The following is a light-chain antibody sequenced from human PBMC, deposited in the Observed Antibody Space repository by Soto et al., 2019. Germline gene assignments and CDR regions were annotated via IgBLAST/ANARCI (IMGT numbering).Light chain of an antibody. V-gene: IGKV3-20*01. CDR2: DAS. Sequence: EIVFTQSPGTLSLSPGERATLSCRASQTVSSNYLTWYQQKPGQAPRLLIYDASTRATGIPDRFSGSGSGTDFTLTISRLEPEDFALYYCQQYGGSPITFGQGTRLEIK. CDR3: QQYGGSPIT. J-gene: IGKJ5*01. CDR1: QTVSSNY.